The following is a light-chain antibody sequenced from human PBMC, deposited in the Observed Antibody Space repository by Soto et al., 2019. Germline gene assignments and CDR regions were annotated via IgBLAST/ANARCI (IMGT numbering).Light chain of an antibody. CDR3: CSYAGSYV. V-gene: IGLV2-11*01. CDR1: SSDVGGYNY. CDR2: DVS. Sequence: VLAQPRSVSGSPGQSVTISCTGTSSDVGGYNYVSWYQQHPGKAPKLMIYDVSKRPSGVPDRFSGSKSGNTASLTISGLQAEDEADYYCCSYAGSYVFGTGT. J-gene: IGLJ1*01.